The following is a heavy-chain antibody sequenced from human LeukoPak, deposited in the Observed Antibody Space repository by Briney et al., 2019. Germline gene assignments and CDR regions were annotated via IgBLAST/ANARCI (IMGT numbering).Heavy chain of an antibody. Sequence: GGSLRLSCAASGFTFDDYAMHWVREAPGKGLECVSGISWNSGSIGYADSVKGRFTISRDNAKNSLYLQMNSLRAEDTALYYCAKGVVPAARESAFDIWGQGTMVTVSS. D-gene: IGHD2-2*01. CDR1: GFTFDDYA. J-gene: IGHJ3*02. CDR2: ISWNSGSI. V-gene: IGHV3-9*01. CDR3: AKGVVPAARESAFDI.